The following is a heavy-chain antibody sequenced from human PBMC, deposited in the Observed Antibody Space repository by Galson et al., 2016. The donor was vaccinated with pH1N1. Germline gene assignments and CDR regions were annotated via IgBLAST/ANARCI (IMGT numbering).Heavy chain of an antibody. D-gene: IGHD1-1*01. V-gene: IGHV3-30-3*01. J-gene: IGHJ4*02. Sequence: SLRLSCAASGFTFSNSGMHWVRQAPGEGLEWVAFISYDGSLKYYTDSVKGRITISRDNSKNTLYLEMNSLRAEDTAVYYCARDGRTRLGFDYWGQGTLVTVSS. CDR3: ARDGRTRLGFDY. CDR1: GFTFSNSG. CDR2: ISYDGSLK.